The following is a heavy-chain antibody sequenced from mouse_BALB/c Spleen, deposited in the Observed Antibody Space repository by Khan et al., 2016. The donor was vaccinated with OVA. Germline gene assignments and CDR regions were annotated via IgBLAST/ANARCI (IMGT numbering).Heavy chain of an antibody. CDR2: ISSGGTYT. CDR3: ARLAYYYNSEGFAY. J-gene: IGHJ3*01. V-gene: IGHV5-6*01. CDR1: GFTFSTYG. D-gene: IGHD1-1*01. Sequence: EVELVESGGDLVKPGGSLKLSCAASGFTFSTYGMSWVRPTPDRGLEWVATISSGGTYTFSPANVKGRFTISRDNANNPLYLQMSSLKSADTAMYYCARLAYYYNSEGFAYWGQGTLGTVSA.